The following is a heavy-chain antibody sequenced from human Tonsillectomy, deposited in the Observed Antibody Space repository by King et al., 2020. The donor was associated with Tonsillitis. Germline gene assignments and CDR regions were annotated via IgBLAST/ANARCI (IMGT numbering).Heavy chain of an antibody. CDR3: ARDKDWAFDN. J-gene: IGHJ4*02. CDR1: GFTFSSYS. CDR2: MIVSGGNEI. V-gene: IGHV3-48*01. D-gene: IGHD3-9*01. Sequence: VQLVESGGGLVQPGGSLRLSCAASGFTFSSYSMNWVRQAPGKGLEWVSYMIVSGGNEIWYADSVKGRFTISRDDARNSVYLHMNSLRAEDTAVFYCARDKDWAFDNWGQGTPVTVSS.